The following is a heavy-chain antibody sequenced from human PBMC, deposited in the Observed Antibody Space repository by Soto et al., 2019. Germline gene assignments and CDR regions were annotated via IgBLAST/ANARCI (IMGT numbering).Heavy chain of an antibody. D-gene: IGHD1-7*01. Sequence: QVQQLESGPGLVKPWDTLSLTCTVSGAYISDFSWSWIRQPAGQGLGWIGRITVNGNTQYNPSFRSRVTMSMDTSRNQFSLNLQSATAEDTALYYCARESGENWTYEAHWGQGTLVTVSS. CDR2: ITVNGNT. V-gene: IGHV4-4*07. CDR3: ARESGENWTYEAH. J-gene: IGHJ1*01. CDR1: GAYISDFS.